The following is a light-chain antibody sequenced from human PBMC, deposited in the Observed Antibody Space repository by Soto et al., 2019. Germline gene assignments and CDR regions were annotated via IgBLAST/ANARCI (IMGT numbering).Light chain of an antibody. Sequence: EIVLTQSPGTLSLSPGERATLSCRASQSVPRSYLAWYQQKPGQAPRLLIYGTSSRANGIPDRFSGSGSGKDFTTTISRLETEDFEVFYCQQYGSSITLGNGTLWEIK. J-gene: IGKJ5*01. CDR2: GTS. CDR1: QSVPRSY. V-gene: IGKV3-20*01. CDR3: QQYGSSIT.